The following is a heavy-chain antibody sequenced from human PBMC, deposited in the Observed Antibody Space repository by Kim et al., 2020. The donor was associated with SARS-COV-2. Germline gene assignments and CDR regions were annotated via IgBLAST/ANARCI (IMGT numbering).Heavy chain of an antibody. V-gene: IGHV1-69*13. D-gene: IGHD2-2*01. Sequence: SVKVSCKASGDTFTKYAISWVRQAPGQGLEWMGGIIAIFGTTKYAQKFQGRVTITADDSTSTVYLELSSLRSEDTAVYYCATPSVHIVVVPAATHYYYGMDVWGQGTTVTVSS. CDR1: GDTFTKYA. CDR3: ATPSVHIVVVPAATHYYYGMDV. J-gene: IGHJ6*02. CDR2: IIAIFGTT.